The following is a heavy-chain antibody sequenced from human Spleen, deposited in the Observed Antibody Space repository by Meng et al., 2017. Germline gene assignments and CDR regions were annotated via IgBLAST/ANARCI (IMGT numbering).Heavy chain of an antibody. D-gene: IGHD6-13*01. V-gene: IGHV1-2*06. J-gene: IGHJ4*02. Sequence: QVQPVQSGAEVKKPGASVKVSCKASGYTFPDYWLHWVRRAPGQGLEWMGRINPKSGDTHYAQRFQGRVTMTGDTSISTAYMELSGLRSDDTAMYYCARDEDISAAGKLFGDYWGQGTLVTVPS. CDR1: GYTFPDYW. CDR2: INPKSGDT. CDR3: ARDEDISAAGKLFGDY.